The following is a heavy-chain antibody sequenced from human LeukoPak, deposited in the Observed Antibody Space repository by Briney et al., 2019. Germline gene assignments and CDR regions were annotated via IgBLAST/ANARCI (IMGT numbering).Heavy chain of an antibody. CDR1: GVTFSSDS. D-gene: IGHD6-13*01. J-gene: IGHJ4*02. Sequence: PGGTLRLSCAPSGVTFSSDSMNWVRHAPGKGLEWVSSISSRSSYLYYADTVKGRFTIHRDIAKNTLYLQMNGLRGEYTAVYYCARREYRSSLYYFDYWGQGTLVTVCS. CDR3: ARREYRSSLYYFDY. CDR2: ISSRSSYL. V-gene: IGHV3-21*04.